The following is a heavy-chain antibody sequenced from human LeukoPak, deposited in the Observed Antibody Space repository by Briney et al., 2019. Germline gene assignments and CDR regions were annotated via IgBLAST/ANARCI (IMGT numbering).Heavy chain of an antibody. Sequence: GASLKISCKGSGSRFTSYWIVWVRQMPGKGLEWTGIIYPGDSDTRYSPSFQGQVTLSADKSISTAYLQWSSLKASDTAMYYCARLVSGVGNWFDPWGQGTLVTVSS. D-gene: IGHD1-26*01. CDR3: ARLVSGVGNWFDP. CDR2: IYPGDSDT. CDR1: GSRFTSYW. V-gene: IGHV5-51*01. J-gene: IGHJ5*02.